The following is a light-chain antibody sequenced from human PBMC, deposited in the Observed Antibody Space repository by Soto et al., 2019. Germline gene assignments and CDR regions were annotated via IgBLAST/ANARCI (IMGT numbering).Light chain of an antibody. V-gene: IGKV1-12*01. CDR1: QDIGSW. J-gene: IGKJ5*01. CDR3: QQANSLPIT. CDR2: AES. Sequence: DIQMTQSPSSVSASVGDRVTITCRASQDIGSWLAWYQQKPGKAPKLLIYAESSLPSGVPSRFSGGGSGTDFTLTISSLQPEDFATCYCQQANSLPITFGQGTRLEIK.